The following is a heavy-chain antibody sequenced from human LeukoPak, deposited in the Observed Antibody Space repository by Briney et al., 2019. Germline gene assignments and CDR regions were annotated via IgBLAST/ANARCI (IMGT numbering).Heavy chain of an antibody. V-gene: IGHV3-30*02. D-gene: IGHD6-19*01. CDR2: IRYDGSNK. CDR1: GFTFSSYG. CDR3: AKGQQWQVDYFDY. Sequence: GGSLRLSCAASGFTFSSYGMHWVRQAPGKGLEWMAFIRYDGSNKYYADSVKGRFTISRDNSKNTLYLQMNSLRAEDTAVYYCAKGQQWQVDYFDYWGQGTLVTVSS. J-gene: IGHJ4*02.